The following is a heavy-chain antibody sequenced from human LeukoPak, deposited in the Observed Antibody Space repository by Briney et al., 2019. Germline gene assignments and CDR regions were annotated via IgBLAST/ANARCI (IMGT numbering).Heavy chain of an antibody. Sequence: SETLSLTCSVSGDSVSSSPYYWGWIRQPPGKGLEWIGNTFSTTTLYNASLRSRVTIEVDTSKNQFSLKLTSVTAADTAIYYCARYKFHNYFDPWGQGTLVAVSS. D-gene: IGHD5-24*01. CDR2: TFSTTT. J-gene: IGHJ5*02. V-gene: IGHV4-61*01. CDR3: ARYKFHNYFDP. CDR1: GDSVSSSPYY.